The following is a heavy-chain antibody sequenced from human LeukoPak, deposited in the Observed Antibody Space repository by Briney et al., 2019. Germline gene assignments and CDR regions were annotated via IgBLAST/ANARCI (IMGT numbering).Heavy chain of an antibody. V-gene: IGHV4-39*07. Sequence: SETLSLTCTVSGGSISSSSYYWGWIRQPPGKGLEWIGSIYYSGSTYYNPSLKSRVTISVDTSKNQFSLKLSSVTAADTAVYYCARGSGRIFDYWGQGTLVTVSS. CDR2: IYYSGST. CDR1: GGSISSSSYY. J-gene: IGHJ4*02. CDR3: ARGSGRIFDY. D-gene: IGHD3-3*01.